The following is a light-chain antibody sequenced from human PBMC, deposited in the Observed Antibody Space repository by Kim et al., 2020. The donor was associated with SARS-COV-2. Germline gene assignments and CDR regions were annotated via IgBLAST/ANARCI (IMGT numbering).Light chain of an antibody. J-gene: IGKJ1*01. CDR3: QQYNNYRT. CDR1: QSISDW. CDR2: KAS. Sequence: SASVGGRVTITCRASQSISDWLAWYQQKPGKAPKVLIYKASSLESGVPSRFSGSGSGTEFTLTISSLQPDDFATYYCQQYNNYRTFGQGTKVDIK. V-gene: IGKV1-5*03.